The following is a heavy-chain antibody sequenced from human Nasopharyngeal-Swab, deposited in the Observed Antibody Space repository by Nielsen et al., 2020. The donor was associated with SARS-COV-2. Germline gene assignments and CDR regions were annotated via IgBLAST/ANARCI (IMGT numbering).Heavy chain of an antibody. D-gene: IGHD4-11*01. CDR2: IVVGSGNT. V-gene: IGHV1-58*02. CDR3: AAYSSGPYYYYYGMDV. Sequence: SVKVSCKASGYTFTSYYMHWVRQAPGQRLEWIGWIVVGSGNTNYAQKFQERVTITRDMSTSTAYMELSSLRSEDTAVYYCAAYSSGPYYYYYGMDVWGQGTTVTVSS. CDR1: GYTFTSYY. J-gene: IGHJ6*02.